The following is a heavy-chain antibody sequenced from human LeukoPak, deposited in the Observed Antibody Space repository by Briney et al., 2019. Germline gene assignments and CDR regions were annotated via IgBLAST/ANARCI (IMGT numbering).Heavy chain of an antibody. CDR2: ISGSGGST. CDR3: AKEKVPTTVVTPDAFDI. CDR1: GFTFSSYA. D-gene: IGHD4-23*01. V-gene: IGHV3-23*01. J-gene: IGHJ3*02. Sequence: GGSLRLSCAASGFTFSSYAMSWVRQAPGKGLEWVSAISGSGGSTYYADSVKGRFTISRDNSKNTLYLQMNSLRAEDTAVYYCAKEKVPTTVVTPDAFDIWGQGTMVTVSS.